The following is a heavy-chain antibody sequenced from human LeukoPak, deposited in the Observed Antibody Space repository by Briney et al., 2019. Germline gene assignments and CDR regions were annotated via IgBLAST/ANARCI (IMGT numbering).Heavy chain of an antibody. Sequence: PGGSLRLSCAASGFTSTSYWMHWVREAPGTALVCVSRSNSDGSSTTYADSVKGRITISRDNAKNTLYLQMNSMRAEDTAVYYCAREAFDYYYIDVWGKGTTVTVSS. J-gene: IGHJ6*03. V-gene: IGHV3-74*01. CDR3: AREAFDYYYIDV. CDR2: SNSDGSST. CDR1: GFTSTSYW. D-gene: IGHD3-3*01.